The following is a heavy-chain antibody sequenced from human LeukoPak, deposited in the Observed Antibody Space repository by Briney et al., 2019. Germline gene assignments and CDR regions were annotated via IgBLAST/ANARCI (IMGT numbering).Heavy chain of an antibody. J-gene: IGHJ3*01. D-gene: IGHD3-9*01. CDR2: IRVHNGDT. CDR1: GYMFAVFG. V-gene: IGHV1-18*01. CDR3: ARDRYDVPVAFDF. Sequence: ASVKVSCKASGYMFAVFGITWVRQAPGQGLEWMGSIRVHNGDTNYAQKFQGRLTMTTDTSATTAYMELRSLKSDDTAVYYCARDRYDVPVAFDFWGQGTMVTVSS.